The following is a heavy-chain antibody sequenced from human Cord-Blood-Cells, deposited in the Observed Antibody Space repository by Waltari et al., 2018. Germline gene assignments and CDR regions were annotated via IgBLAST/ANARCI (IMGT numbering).Heavy chain of an antibody. V-gene: IGHV4-39*01. Sequence: QLQLQESGPGLVKPSETLSLTCTVSGGSISSSSYYWGWIRQPPGKGLEWIGITYYSGSTSYNPPLKGRVTISVDTSKNQFSLKLSSVTAADTAVYYCARHVGFAYDFWSGYYWFDPWGQGTLVTVSS. CDR3: ARHVGFAYDFWSGYYWFDP. CDR2: TYYSGST. J-gene: IGHJ5*02. CDR1: GGSISSSSYY. D-gene: IGHD3-3*01.